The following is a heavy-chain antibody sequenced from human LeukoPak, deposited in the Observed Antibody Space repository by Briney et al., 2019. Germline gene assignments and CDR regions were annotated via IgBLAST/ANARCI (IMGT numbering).Heavy chain of an antibody. CDR2: IWYDGSNK. J-gene: IGHJ4*02. V-gene: IGHV3-33*06. D-gene: IGHD3-16*01. Sequence: GGSLRLSCAASGFTFSSYGMHWVRQAPGKGLEWVAVIWYDGSNKYYADSVKGRFTISRDNSKNTLYLQMNSLRVEDTAVHYCAKVTGGDMITYGGVDYWGQGTLVTVSS. CDR3: AKVTGGDMITYGGVDY. CDR1: GFTFSSYG.